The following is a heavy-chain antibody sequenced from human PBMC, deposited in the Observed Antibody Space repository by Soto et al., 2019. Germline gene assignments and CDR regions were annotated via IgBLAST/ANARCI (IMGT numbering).Heavy chain of an antibody. CDR1: GYSFTSYW. D-gene: IGHD3-22*01. V-gene: IGHV5-51*01. J-gene: IGHJ6*02. CDR2: IYPGDSDT. Sequence: GESLKISCKGSGYSFTSYWIGWVRQMPGKGLEWMGIIYPGDSDTRYSPSFQGQVTISADKSISTAYLQWSSLKASDTAMYYCARDGLRSSGYYYSSGMDVWGHGTTVTVSS. CDR3: ARDGLRSSGYYYSSGMDV.